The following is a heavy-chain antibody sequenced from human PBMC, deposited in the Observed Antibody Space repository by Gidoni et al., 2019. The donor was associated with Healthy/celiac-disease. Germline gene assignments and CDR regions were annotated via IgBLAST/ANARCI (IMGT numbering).Heavy chain of an antibody. V-gene: IGHV3-23*01. CDR2: ISGSGGST. CDR3: AKPPRGDFVFDY. D-gene: IGHD2-21*02. CDR1: GVTFSSYA. J-gene: IGHJ4*02. Sequence: EVQLLESGGGLVQPGGSLRLSCAASGVTFSSYAMSWVRQAPGKGLEWVSAISGSGGSTYYADSVKGRFTISRDNSKNTLYLQMNSLRAEDTAVYYCAKPPRGDFVFDYWGQGTLVTVSS.